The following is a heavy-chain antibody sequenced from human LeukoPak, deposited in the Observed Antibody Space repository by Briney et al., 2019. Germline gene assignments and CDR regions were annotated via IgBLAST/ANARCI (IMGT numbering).Heavy chain of an antibody. J-gene: IGHJ4*02. D-gene: IGHD5-24*01. CDR1: GFTLSTYS. V-gene: IGHV3-21*01. Sequence: GGSLRLSCAASGFTLSTYSMNWVRQAPGKGLEWVSSISSSSSYIYYADSVKGRFTISRDNAKNSLYLQMNSLRGEDTAVYYCARWNGMATITSDYWGQGTLVTVSS. CDR3: ARWNGMATITSDY. CDR2: ISSSSSYI.